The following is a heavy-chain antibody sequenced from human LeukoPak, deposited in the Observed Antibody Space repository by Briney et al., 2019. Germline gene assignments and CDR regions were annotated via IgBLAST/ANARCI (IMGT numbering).Heavy chain of an antibody. CDR2: ISGDGGNT. V-gene: IGHV3-43*02. CDR3: AKDLAATGTIDY. Sequence: GGSLRLSCAASGFTFDGYAMHWVRQPPGKGLEWVSLISGDGGNTYYADSVKGRFTISRDNTKNSLYPQMNSLRTEDTALYYCAKDLAATGTIDYWGQGTLVSVSS. CDR1: GFTFDGYA. D-gene: IGHD6-13*01. J-gene: IGHJ4*02.